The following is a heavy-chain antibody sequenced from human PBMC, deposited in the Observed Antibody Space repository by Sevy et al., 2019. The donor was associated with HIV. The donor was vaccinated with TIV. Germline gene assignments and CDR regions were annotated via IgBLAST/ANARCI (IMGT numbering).Heavy chain of an antibody. CDR2: IQYDGNNK. J-gene: IGHJ4*02. Sequence: GGSLRLSCAASGFTFSHYGMHWVRQAPGKGLEWVTFIQYDGNNKYYADSVKGRFIISRDNSKNMFFLQMNDLRAEDTALYYCAKNTAAAGVGGFDYWGQGALVTVSS. V-gene: IGHV3-30*02. D-gene: IGHD6-13*01. CDR1: GFTFSHYG. CDR3: AKNTAAAGVGGFDY.